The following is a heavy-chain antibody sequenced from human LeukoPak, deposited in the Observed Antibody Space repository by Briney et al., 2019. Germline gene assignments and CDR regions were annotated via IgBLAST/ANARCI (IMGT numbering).Heavy chain of an antibody. Sequence: GASVKVSCKASGYTFTSYDINWVRQATGQGLEWMGWINPNSGGTNYAQKFQGRVTMTRDTSISTAYMELSRLRSDDTAVYYCARVTVTTFFALSNWGQGTLVTVSS. D-gene: IGHD4-17*01. CDR3: ARVTVTTFFALSN. CDR2: INPNSGGT. CDR1: GYTFTSYD. V-gene: IGHV1-2*02. J-gene: IGHJ4*02.